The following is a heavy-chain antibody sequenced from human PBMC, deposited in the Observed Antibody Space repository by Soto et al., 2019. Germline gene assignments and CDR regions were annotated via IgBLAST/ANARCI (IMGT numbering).Heavy chain of an antibody. CDR2: IYSGGST. CDR3: ARDHYDYIWGSYRYTVDYYYYDMDV. CDR1: GFTVSSNY. D-gene: IGHD3-16*02. Sequence: GGSLRLSCAASGFTVSSNYMSWVRQAPGKGLEWVSVIYSGGSTYYADSVKGRFTISRDNSKNTLYLQMNSLRAEDTAVYYCARDHYDYIWGSYRYTVDYYYYDMDVWGKGTTVT. J-gene: IGHJ6*03. V-gene: IGHV3-66*01.